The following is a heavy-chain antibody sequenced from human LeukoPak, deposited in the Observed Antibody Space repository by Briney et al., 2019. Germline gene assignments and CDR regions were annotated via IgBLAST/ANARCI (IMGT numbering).Heavy chain of an antibody. CDR2: INHSGST. CDR1: GGSLSGYY. V-gene: IGHV4-34*01. CDR3: ARHASRGYSGRALGY. Sequence: SETLSLTCAVYGGSLSGYYWSWIRQPPGKGLEWIGEINHSGSTNYNPSLKSRVTISVDTSKNQFSLKLSSVTAADTAVYYCARHASRGYSGRALGYWGQGTLVTVSS. J-gene: IGHJ4*02. D-gene: IGHD5-12*01.